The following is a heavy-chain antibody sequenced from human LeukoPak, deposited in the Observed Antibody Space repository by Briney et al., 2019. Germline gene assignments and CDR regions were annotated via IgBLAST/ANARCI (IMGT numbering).Heavy chain of an antibody. V-gene: IGHV4-59*01. CDR1: GGSISGYY. D-gene: IGHD6-19*01. Sequence: KPSETLSLTCTVSGGSISGYYWSWLRQSPGKGLEWIGYIYYSGSTRYNPSLESRVTISVDTSKNQFSLNLSSVTAADTALYYCAGERGHLDYSSGWSPGGLNYYGMDVWGQGTTVTVSS. CDR3: AGERGHLDYSSGWSPGGLNYYGMDV. CDR2: IYYSGST. J-gene: IGHJ6*02.